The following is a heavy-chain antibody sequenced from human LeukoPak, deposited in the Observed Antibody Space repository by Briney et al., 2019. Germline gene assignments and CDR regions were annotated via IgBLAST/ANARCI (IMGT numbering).Heavy chain of an antibody. CDR1: GGSISSSSYY. J-gene: IGHJ4*02. CDR2: IYYSGST. D-gene: IGHD6-19*01. Sequence: SETLSLTCTVSGGSISSSSYYWGCIRQPPGKGLECIGSIYYSGSTYYNPSLKSRVTISVDTSKNQFSLKLSSVTAADTAVYYCARYSSGWYKGFDYWGQGTLVTVSS. CDR3: ARYSSGWYKGFDY. V-gene: IGHV4-39*07.